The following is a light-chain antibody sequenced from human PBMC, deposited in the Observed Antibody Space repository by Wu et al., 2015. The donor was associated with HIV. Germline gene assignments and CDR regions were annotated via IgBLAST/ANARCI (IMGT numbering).Light chain of an antibody. V-gene: IGKV1-39*01. CDR3: QQSLAAPLA. CDR2: GTS. J-gene: IGKJ4*01. Sequence: DIQMTQSPSSLSASVGDRVTITCRASQSISRFLNWYQQKPGKAPKALIFGTSTLESGVPSRFTGSGSGTDFTLTINNLQLEDFATYYCQQSLAAPLAFGGGTKVELK. CDR1: QSISRF.